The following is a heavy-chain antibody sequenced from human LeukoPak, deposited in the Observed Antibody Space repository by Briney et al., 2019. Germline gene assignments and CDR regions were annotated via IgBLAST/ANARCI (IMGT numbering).Heavy chain of an antibody. V-gene: IGHV1-18*01. CDR1: GYTFTSYG. CDR2: ISAYNGNT. CDR3: ATDPLYGSYRHY. D-gene: IGHD1-26*01. Sequence: ASVKVSCKASGYTFTSYGISWVRQAPGQGLEWMGWISAYNGNTNYAQKLQGRVTMTTDTSTSTAYMELRSLRSEDTAVYYCATDPLYGSYRHYWGQGTLVTVSS. J-gene: IGHJ4*02.